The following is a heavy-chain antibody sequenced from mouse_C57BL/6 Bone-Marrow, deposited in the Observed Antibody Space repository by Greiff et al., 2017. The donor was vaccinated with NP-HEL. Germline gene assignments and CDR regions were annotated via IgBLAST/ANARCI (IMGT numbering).Heavy chain of an antibody. J-gene: IGHJ2*01. CDR1: GFTFSSYA. V-gene: IGHV5-4*03. Sequence: EVKVVESGGGLVKPGGSLKLSCAASGFTFSSYAMSWVRQTPEKRLEWVATISDGGSYTYYPDNVKGRFTISRDNAKNNLYLQMSHLKSEDTAMYYCARGDIYYDPYFDYWGQGTTLTVSS. CDR3: ARGDIYYDPYFDY. CDR2: ISDGGSYT. D-gene: IGHD2-4*01.